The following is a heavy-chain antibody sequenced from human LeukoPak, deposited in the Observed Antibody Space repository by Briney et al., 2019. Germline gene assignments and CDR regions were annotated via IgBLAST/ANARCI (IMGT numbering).Heavy chain of an antibody. Sequence: PGGSLRLSCAASGFNFRSYWMTWVRQAPGKGLEWVANIKQDGSEKYYVDSVKGRFTISRDNSKNTLYLQMNSLRAEDTAVYYCAKVANWNGGDYWGQGTLVTVSS. J-gene: IGHJ4*02. D-gene: IGHD1-1*01. CDR1: GFNFRSYW. CDR3: AKVANWNGGDY. CDR2: IKQDGSEK. V-gene: IGHV3-7*01.